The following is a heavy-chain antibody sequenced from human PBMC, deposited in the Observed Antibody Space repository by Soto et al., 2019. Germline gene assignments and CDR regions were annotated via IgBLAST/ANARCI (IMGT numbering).Heavy chain of an antibody. CDR2: SHSSGYS. V-gene: IGHV4-59*11. CDR1: GGSISTHY. D-gene: IGHD3-16*01. Sequence: SETLSLTCTVSGGSISTHYWSWIRQPPGKGLEWIGYSHSSGYSHYNPSLKSRVTISVDTSNNQISLKVSSVTAADTAMYYCASSFGNSWYDHWGQGTLVTVSS. J-gene: IGHJ5*02. CDR3: ASSFGNSWYDH.